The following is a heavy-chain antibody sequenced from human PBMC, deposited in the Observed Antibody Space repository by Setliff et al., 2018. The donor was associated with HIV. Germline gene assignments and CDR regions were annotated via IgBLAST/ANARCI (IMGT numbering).Heavy chain of an antibody. CDR2: IYYSGNT. J-gene: IGHJ5*02. D-gene: IGHD5-12*01. CDR3: ARLGRPYSGQGWFDP. CDR1: GDSIFTSTYY. V-gene: IGHV4-39*01. Sequence: SETLSLTCSVSGDSIFTSTYYWGWFRQPPGKRLEWIGSIYYSGNTYYNPSLKSRVTISVDTSKNQFFLNLSSVTATDSAVYYCARLGRPYSGQGWFDPWGQGTLVTVSS.